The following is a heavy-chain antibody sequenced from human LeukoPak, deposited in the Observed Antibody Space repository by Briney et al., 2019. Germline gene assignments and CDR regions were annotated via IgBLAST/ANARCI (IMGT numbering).Heavy chain of an antibody. D-gene: IGHD6-13*01. Sequence: ASVKVSCKASGYTFTGYYMHWVRQAPGQGLEWMGWINPNSGGTNYAQKFQGRVTMTRGTSISTAYMELSRLRSDDTAVYYCARDETAAGTSVAGAPDYWGQGTLVTVSS. CDR1: GYTFTGYY. V-gene: IGHV1-2*02. CDR2: INPNSGGT. J-gene: IGHJ4*02. CDR3: ARDETAAGTSVAGAPDY.